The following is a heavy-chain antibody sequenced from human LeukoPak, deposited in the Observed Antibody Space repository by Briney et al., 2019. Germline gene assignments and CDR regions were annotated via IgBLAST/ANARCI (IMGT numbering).Heavy chain of an antibody. D-gene: IGHD5-24*01. CDR3: AKDLKMATTPYYFDN. CDR1: GFTFSSYA. Sequence: PGGSLRLSCADSGFTFSSYAICWVRQAPGKGLEWVSAISGSGGSTYYADSVKGRFTISRYNSKNTLYLQMNSLRAEDTAVYYCAKDLKMATTPYYFDNWGQGTLVTVSS. J-gene: IGHJ4*02. CDR2: ISGSGGST. V-gene: IGHV3-23*01.